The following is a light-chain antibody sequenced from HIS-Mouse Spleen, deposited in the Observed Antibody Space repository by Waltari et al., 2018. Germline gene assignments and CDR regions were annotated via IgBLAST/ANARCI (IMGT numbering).Light chain of an antibody. CDR2: AAS. CDR1: QGISSY. CDR3: QLYYSYPPT. V-gene: IGKV1-8*01. Sequence: AIRMTQSPSSLSASTGDRVTITCRASQGISSYLAWYQQKPGKAPKLLIYAASTLQSGVPSRFSGSGSGTDFTLTISCLQSEDFATYYCQLYYSYPPTFGQGTKLEIK. J-gene: IGKJ2*01.